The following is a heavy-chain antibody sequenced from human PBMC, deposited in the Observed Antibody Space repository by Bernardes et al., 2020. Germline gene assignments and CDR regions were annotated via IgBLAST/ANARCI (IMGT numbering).Heavy chain of an antibody. CDR2: MTPNSGNT. CDR3: AIIMVGPTNYYYYYGMDV. V-gene: IGHV1-8*01. J-gene: IGHJ6*02. Sequence: ASVKVSCKASGYTFPAYDISWVRQATGQGLEWMGWMTPNSGNTGYAQKFQGRVTMTRDTSISTAYMELSSLTSDDTAVYFCAIIMVGPTNYYYYYGMDVWGQGTTGTVSS. D-gene: IGHD1-26*01. CDR1: GYTFPAYD.